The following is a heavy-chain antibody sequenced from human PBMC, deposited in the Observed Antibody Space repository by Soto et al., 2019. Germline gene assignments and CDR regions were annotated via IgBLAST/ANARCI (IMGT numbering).Heavy chain of an antibody. Sequence: PGGSLILSCAASGITFSSFAMSWVRQAPGKGLEWVSAIGAGSAGTHYADSVKGRFTISRDDSKNTLYLQMDSLRAEDTAVYYCAAQRVPAARTRYFVDWGQGT. CDR2: IGAGSAGT. CDR1: GITFSSFA. D-gene: IGHD2-2*01. CDR3: AAQRVPAARTRYFVD. J-gene: IGHJ4*02. V-gene: IGHV3-23*01.